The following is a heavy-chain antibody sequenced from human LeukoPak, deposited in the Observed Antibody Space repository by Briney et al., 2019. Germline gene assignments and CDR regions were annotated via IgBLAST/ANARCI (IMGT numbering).Heavy chain of an antibody. V-gene: IGHV4-59*08. CDR1: GGSISSYY. J-gene: IGHJ4*02. Sequence: SETLSLTRTVSGGSISSYYWSWIRQPPGKGLEWIGYIYYSGSTNYNPSLKSRVTISVDTSKNQFSLKLSSVTAADTAVYYCARHLTTQSPFDYWGQGTLVTVSS. CDR2: IYYSGST. D-gene: IGHD3-22*01. CDR3: ARHLTTQSPFDY.